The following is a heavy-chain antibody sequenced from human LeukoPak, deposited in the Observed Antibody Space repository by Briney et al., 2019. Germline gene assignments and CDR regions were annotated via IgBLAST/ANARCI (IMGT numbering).Heavy chain of an antibody. CDR2: IWYDGSTK. CDR1: GFTFSSFG. V-gene: IGHV3-33*01. Sequence: PGGSLRLSCAASGFTFSSFGMHWVRQSPGKGLEWVAVIWYDGSTKVYADSVKGRFAISRDNSRNTLYLQVNSLRAEDTAVYYCARDNYYDSGGYYYPGYFDCWGQGTLVTVSS. J-gene: IGHJ4*02. CDR3: ARDNYYDSGGYYYPGYFDC. D-gene: IGHD3-22*01.